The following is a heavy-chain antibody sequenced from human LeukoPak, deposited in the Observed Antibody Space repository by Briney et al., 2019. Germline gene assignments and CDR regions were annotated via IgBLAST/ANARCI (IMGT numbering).Heavy chain of an antibody. D-gene: IGHD6-19*01. J-gene: IGHJ5*02. Sequence: GGSLRLSCAASGYTFSDYYMSWIRQAPGKGLEWVSYISSSGSTIYYADSVKGRFTISRDNAKSSLYLQMNSLRAEDTAVYYCARDRGIAVAGTVDWFDPWGQGTLVTVSS. CDR1: GYTFSDYY. V-gene: IGHV3-11*01. CDR2: ISSSGSTI. CDR3: ARDRGIAVAGTVDWFDP.